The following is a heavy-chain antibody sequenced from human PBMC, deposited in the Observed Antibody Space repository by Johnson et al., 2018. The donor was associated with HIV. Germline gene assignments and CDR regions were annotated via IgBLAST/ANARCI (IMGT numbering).Heavy chain of an antibody. D-gene: IGHD6-19*01. V-gene: IGHV3-7*01. J-gene: IGHJ3*02. CDR3: ARVSGWIAVVDDAFDI. CDR1: GFTFSSYW. CDR2: IKQDGSEK. Sequence: VQLVESGGGLVQPGGSLRLSCAASGFTFSSYWMSWVRQAPGKGLEWVANIKQDGSEKYYVDSVKGRFTISRDNAKNSLYLQMNSLRAEDTAVYYCARVSGWIAVVDDAFDIWGQVTMVTVSS.